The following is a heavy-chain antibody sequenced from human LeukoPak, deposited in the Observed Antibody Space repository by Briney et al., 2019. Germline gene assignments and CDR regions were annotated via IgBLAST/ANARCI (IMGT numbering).Heavy chain of an antibody. Sequence: ASVKVSCKASGYTFTGYYMHWVRQAPGQGLEWMGWINPNSGGTNYAQKFQGRVTMTRDTSISTAYMELNSLRAEDTAVYYCAKFGSSYPYDALDFWGQGTMVTVSS. CDR1: GYTFTGYY. V-gene: IGHV1-2*02. CDR2: INPNSGGT. CDR3: AKFGSSYPYDALDF. J-gene: IGHJ3*01. D-gene: IGHD3-22*01.